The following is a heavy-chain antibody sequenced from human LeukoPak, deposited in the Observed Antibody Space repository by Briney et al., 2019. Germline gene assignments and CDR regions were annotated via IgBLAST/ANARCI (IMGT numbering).Heavy chain of an antibody. D-gene: IGHD6-6*01. J-gene: IGHJ4*02. V-gene: IGHV3-23*01. CDR1: GFTLSSYA. CDR3: AKAEYSSSSPRFDY. CDR2: ISGSGGST. Sequence: SGGSLRLSCAASGFTLSSYAMSWVRQAPGKGLEWVSAISGSGGSTYYADSVKGRFTISRDNSKNTLYLQMNSLRAEDTAVYYCAKAEYSSSSPRFDYRGQGTLVTVSS.